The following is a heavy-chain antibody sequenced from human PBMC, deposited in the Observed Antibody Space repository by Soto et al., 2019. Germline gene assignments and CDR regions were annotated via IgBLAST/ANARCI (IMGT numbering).Heavy chain of an antibody. CDR1: GYTFTSYA. D-gene: IGHD5-18*01. J-gene: IGHJ6*02. CDR2: INAGNGNT. Sequence: QVQLVQSGAEEKKPGASVKVSCKASGYTFTSYAMHWVRQAPGQRLEWMGGINAGNGNTKYSQKFQGRVTITRDTSASTAYMELSSLRSEDTAVYYCARDLDTAMARVPLNYYYGMDVWGQGTTVTVSS. V-gene: IGHV1-3*05. CDR3: ARDLDTAMARVPLNYYYGMDV.